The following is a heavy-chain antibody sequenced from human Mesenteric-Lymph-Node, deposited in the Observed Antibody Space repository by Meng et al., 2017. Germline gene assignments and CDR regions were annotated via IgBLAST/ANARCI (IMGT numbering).Heavy chain of an antibody. J-gene: IGHJ3*01. V-gene: IGHV1-2*06. D-gene: IGHD3-16*01. Sequence: ASVKVSCKASGYTFIGYNLHWLRQAPGQGPEWMGRINPQTGDTNYAPKFQGRVSMTRDTSIITGYLEVSRLTSDDTAVYYCARDVRSYGSTSGAFNVWGQGTMVTVSS. CDR1: GYTFIGYN. CDR3: ARDVRSYGSTSGAFNV. CDR2: INPQTGDT.